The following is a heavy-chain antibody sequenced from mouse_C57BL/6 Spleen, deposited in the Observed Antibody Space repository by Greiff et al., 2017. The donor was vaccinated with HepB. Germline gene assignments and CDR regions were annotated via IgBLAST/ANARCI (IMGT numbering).Heavy chain of an antibody. V-gene: IGHV5-17*01. D-gene: IGHD2-5*01. CDR2: ISSGSSTI. CDR1: GFTFSDYG. Sequence: EVQRVESGGGLVKPGGSLKLSCAASGFTFSDYGMHWVRQAPEKGLEWVAYISSGSSTIYYADTVKGRFTISRDHAKNTLFLQMTSLRSEDTAMYYCARRTYYSNYDYAMDYWGQGTSVTVSS. CDR3: ARRTYYSNYDYAMDY. J-gene: IGHJ4*01.